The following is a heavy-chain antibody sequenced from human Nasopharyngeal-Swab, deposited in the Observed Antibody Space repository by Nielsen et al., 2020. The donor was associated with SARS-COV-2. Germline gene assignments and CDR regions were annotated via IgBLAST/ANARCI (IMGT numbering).Heavy chain of an antibody. Sequence: GESLKISCAASGFTFSSYAMSWVRQAPGKGLEWVSAISGSGGSTYYADSVKGRFTISRDNSKNTLYLQMNSLRAEDTAVYYCAKDPDDFWTGDAGDWGQGTLVTVSS. CDR2: ISGSGGST. J-gene: IGHJ4*02. CDR1: GFTFSSYA. V-gene: IGHV3-23*01. CDR3: AKDPDDFWTGDAGD. D-gene: IGHD3/OR15-3a*01.